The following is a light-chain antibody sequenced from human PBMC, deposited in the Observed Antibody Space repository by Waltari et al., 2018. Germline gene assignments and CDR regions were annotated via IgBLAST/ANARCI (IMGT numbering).Light chain of an antibody. Sequence: DIVMTQSPLSLPVTPGEPASISCRSSQSLLHSNGYNSVDWYLQKPGQSPQLLIYLGSNRASGVADRFSGSGSGTEFTLKISRVEAEDVGVYYCMQALQTPLTFGGGTKVEIK. V-gene: IGKV2-28*01. CDR3: MQALQTPLT. CDR2: LGS. J-gene: IGKJ4*01. CDR1: QSLLHSNGYNS.